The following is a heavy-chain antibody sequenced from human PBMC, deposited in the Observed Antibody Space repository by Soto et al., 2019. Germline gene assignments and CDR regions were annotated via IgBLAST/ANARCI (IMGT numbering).Heavy chain of an antibody. V-gene: IGHV4-4*02. CDR3: ARDGESGYNLAV. CDR2: IYHSGTT. J-gene: IGHJ4*02. D-gene: IGHD5-12*01. CDR1: GASISSGHW. Sequence: QVQLEESGPGLVKPSGTLSLTCAVSGASISSGHWWSWVRQPPGKGLEWIGEIYHSGTTNYSPSLKSPERVRRSVYTPKNQFSLRLSSVTAADTAVYYCARDGESGYNLAVWGQGSLVTVSS.